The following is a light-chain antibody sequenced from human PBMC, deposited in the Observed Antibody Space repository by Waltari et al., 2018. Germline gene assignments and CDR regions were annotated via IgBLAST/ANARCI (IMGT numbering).Light chain of an antibody. CDR2: VDTGGIVG. CDR3: GADHGSGSNFVRV. V-gene: IGLV9-49*03. Sequence: LTQPPSASASLGASATPTCTLSSRYSHHKVDWYQPRAGKGPRFVMRVDTGGIVGSRGDGIPDRFSVSGSGLNRYLTIRNIQEEDESDYHCGADHGSGSNFVRVFGGGTKVTVL. J-gene: IGLJ1*01. CDR1: SRYSHHK.